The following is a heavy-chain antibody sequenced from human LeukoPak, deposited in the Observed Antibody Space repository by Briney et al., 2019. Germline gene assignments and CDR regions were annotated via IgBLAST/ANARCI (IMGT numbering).Heavy chain of an antibody. CDR1: GGTFSSYA. J-gene: IGHJ4*02. D-gene: IGHD1-26*01. V-gene: IGHV1-69*04. Sequence: SVKVSCKASGGTFSSYAISWVRQAPGQGLEWMGRIIPILGIANYAQKFQGRVTITADKFTSTAYMELSSLRSEDTAVYYCARDNDSGSSNIWGQGTLVTVS. CDR2: IIPILGIA. CDR3: ARDNDSGSSNI.